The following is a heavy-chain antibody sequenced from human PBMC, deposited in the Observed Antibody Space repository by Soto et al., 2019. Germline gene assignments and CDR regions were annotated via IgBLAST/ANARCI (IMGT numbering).Heavy chain of an antibody. Sequence: ASVNVSCKASGYTFPTNDVSWVRQATGQGLEWMGWMNPGSGDTGYAQKFQGRVTMTRDISIATAYMELNSLTSEDTAIYYCARMESFGSLNWFDPWGQGTLVTVSS. J-gene: IGHJ5*02. CDR2: MNPGSGDT. CDR1: GYTFPTND. D-gene: IGHD5-18*01. CDR3: ARMESFGSLNWFDP. V-gene: IGHV1-8*01.